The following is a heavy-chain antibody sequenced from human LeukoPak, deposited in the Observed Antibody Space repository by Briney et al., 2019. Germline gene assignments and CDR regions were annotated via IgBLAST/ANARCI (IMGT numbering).Heavy chain of an antibody. V-gene: IGHV4-59*02. CDR3: VQSNYYDSSGYYY. CDR2: MYYSGST. Sequence: SETLSLTCTVSGGSVSSYYWSWIRQPPGKGLEWIGYMYYSGSTNYNPSLKSRVTISVDTSKNQFSLKLSSVTAADTAVYYCVQSNYYDSSGYYYWGQGTLVTVSS. D-gene: IGHD3-22*01. J-gene: IGHJ4*02. CDR1: GGSVSSYY.